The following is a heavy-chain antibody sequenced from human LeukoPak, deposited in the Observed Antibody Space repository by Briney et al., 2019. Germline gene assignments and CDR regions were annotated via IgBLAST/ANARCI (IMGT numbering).Heavy chain of an antibody. CDR3: ARDSGISSIAARPGGY. Sequence: AASVKVSCKASGYTFTSYGISWVRQAPGQGLEWMGWISAYNGNTNYAQKLQGRVTMTTDTSTSTAYMELRSLRSDDTAVYYCARDSGISSIAARPGGYWGQGTLVTVSS. CDR2: ISAYNGNT. J-gene: IGHJ4*02. D-gene: IGHD6-6*01. V-gene: IGHV1-18*01. CDR1: GYTFTSYG.